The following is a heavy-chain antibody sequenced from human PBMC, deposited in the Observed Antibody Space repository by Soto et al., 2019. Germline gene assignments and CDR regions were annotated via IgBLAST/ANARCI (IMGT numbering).Heavy chain of an antibody. Sequence: PGQALNLSCGGSGNTFTGYCISWVRQLLGKGLEWMGRIDLSKTYIHYSPSFHGHVTISFDKSINTAYLTWSSLRASDTAIYYCTRPLGGDSTSYYSSYFAMDVWGQGPTVTSP. CDR2: IDLSKTYI. J-gene: IGHJ6*02. CDR3: TRPLGGDSTSYYSSYFAMDV. CDR1: GNTFTGYC. V-gene: IGHV5-10-1*01. D-gene: IGHD3-22*01.